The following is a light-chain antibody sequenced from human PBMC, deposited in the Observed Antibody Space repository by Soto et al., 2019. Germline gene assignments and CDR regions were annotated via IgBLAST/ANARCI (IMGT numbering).Light chain of an antibody. V-gene: IGLV8-61*01. CDR3: VLYLGSGISI. CDR2: STN. CDR1: SGSVSAGYY. J-gene: IGLJ2*01. Sequence: QTGVTQEPSLSVSPGGTVTLTCALSSGSVSAGYYPSWYQQTPGQAPRTLISSTNTRSSGVPDRFSGSILGNKAALTITGAQADDESDYYCVLYLGSGISIFGGGTKLTVL.